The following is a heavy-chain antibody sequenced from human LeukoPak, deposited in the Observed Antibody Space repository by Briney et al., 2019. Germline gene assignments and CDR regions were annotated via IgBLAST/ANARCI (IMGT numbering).Heavy chain of an antibody. D-gene: IGHD2-2*01. V-gene: IGHV4-59*01. Sequence: TSETLSLTCTVSGGSISSYYWSWIRQPPGKGLEWIGYIYYSGSTNYNPSLKSRVTISVDTSKNQFSLKLSSVTAADTAVYYCARVVVVPAIWFDPWGRGTLVTVSS. CDR2: IYYSGST. CDR1: GGSISSYY. J-gene: IGHJ5*02. CDR3: ARVVVVPAIWFDP.